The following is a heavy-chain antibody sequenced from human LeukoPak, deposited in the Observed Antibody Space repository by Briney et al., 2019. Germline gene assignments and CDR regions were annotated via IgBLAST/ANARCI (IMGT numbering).Heavy chain of an antibody. Sequence: SETLSLTCAVYGGSFSGYYWSWIRQPPGKGLEWIGEINHSGSTYYNPSLKSRVTISVDTSKNQFSLKLSSVTAADTAVYYCARGYSYGYGNYYYYMDVWGKGTTVTVSS. CDR3: ARGYSYGYGNYYYYMDV. CDR2: INHSGST. D-gene: IGHD5-18*01. V-gene: IGHV4-34*01. J-gene: IGHJ6*03. CDR1: GGSFSGYY.